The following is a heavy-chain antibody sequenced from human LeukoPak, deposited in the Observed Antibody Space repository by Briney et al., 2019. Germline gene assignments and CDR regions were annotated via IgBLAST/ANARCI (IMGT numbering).Heavy chain of an antibody. J-gene: IGHJ4*02. V-gene: IGHV3-30-3*01. CDR3: ARVTTGRTYYYDSSGHGD. CDR2: ISYEGSNK. Sequence: PGGSLRLSCAASGFTLSSYAMHWVRPAPGKGLEWVAGISYEGSNKYYADSVKGRFTISRDNSKNALYLELNSLRAEDTAVYYCARVTTGRTYYYDSSGHGDWGRGTLVTVSS. CDR1: GFTLSSYA. D-gene: IGHD3-22*01.